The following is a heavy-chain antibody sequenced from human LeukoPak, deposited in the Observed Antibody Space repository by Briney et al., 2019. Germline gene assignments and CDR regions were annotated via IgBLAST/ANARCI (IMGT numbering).Heavy chain of an antibody. CDR2: INPNSGGT. Sequence: ASVKVSCKASGYTFTSYAISWVRQAPGQGLEWMGWINPNSGGTNYAQKFQGRVTMTRDTSISTAYMELSRLRSDDTAVYYCARDLVSFSYSPTAPYYFDYWGQGTLVTVSS. V-gene: IGHV1-2*02. CDR3: ARDLVSFSYSPTAPYYFDY. D-gene: IGHD4-11*01. CDR1: GYTFTSYA. J-gene: IGHJ4*02.